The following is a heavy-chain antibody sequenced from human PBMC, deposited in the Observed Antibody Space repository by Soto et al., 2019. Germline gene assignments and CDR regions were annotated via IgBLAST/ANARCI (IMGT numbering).Heavy chain of an antibody. V-gene: IGHV1-2*02. J-gene: IGHJ6*02. CDR3: AREGGITIFGVVIPYGMDV. Sequence: ASEKVSCKASGYTFTGYYMHWVRQAPGQGLEWMGWINPNSGGTNYAQKFQGRVTMTRDTSISTAYMELSSLRSEDTAVYYCAREGGITIFGVVIPYGMDVWGQGTTVTVSS. D-gene: IGHD3-3*01. CDR2: INPNSGGT. CDR1: GYTFTGYY.